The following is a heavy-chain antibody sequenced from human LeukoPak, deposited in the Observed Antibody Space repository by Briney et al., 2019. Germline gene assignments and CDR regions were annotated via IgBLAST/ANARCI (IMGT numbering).Heavy chain of an antibody. CDR2: IDPNSGGT. J-gene: IGHJ4*02. V-gene: IGHV1-2*02. Sequence: ASVKVSCKASGYTFTGYYMHWVRQAPGQGLEWMGWIDPNSGGTNYAQKFQGRVTMTRDTSISTAYMELSRLRSDDTAVYYCARGSPTYDFWSGYAAYYFDYWGQGTLVTVSS. D-gene: IGHD3-3*01. CDR1: GYTFTGYY. CDR3: ARGSPTYDFWSGYAAYYFDY.